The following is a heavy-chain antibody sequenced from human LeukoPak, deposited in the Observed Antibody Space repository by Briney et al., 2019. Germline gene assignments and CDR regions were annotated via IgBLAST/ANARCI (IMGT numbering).Heavy chain of an antibody. D-gene: IGHD3-22*01. J-gene: IGHJ4*02. CDR1: GFTFSSYA. V-gene: IGHV3-23*01. Sequence: GGSLRLSCAASGFTFSSYAMSWVRQAPGKGLEWVSAISGSGGSTYYADSVKGRFTISRDNSKNTLYLQMNSLRAEDTAVYYCAKLLALVYYDSSGYGGLDYWGQGTLVTVSS. CDR3: AKLLALVYYDSSGYGGLDY. CDR2: ISGSGGST.